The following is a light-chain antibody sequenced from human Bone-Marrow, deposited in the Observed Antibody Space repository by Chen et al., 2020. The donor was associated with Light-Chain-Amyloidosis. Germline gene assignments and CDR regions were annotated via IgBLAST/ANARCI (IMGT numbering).Light chain of an antibody. CDR3: QVWDRSSDRPV. CDR2: YDS. J-gene: IGLJ3*02. CDR1: NIGSTS. Sequence: SYVLTQPSSVSVAPGQTATIACGGHNIGSTSVHWYQQTPGPAPLLVVYYDSDRPSGIPQRLSGSNSGNTATLTISRVEAGDEADYYCQVWDRSSDRPVFGGGTKLTVL. V-gene: IGLV3-21*02.